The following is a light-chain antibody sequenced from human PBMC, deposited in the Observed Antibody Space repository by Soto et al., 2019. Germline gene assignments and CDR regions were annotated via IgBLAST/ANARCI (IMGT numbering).Light chain of an antibody. CDR3: QQRSNWLTT. CDR2: DVS. J-gene: IGKJ4*01. V-gene: IGKV3-11*01. Sequence: ELVLTQSPATLSLSPGERATLSCRASQSVSSYLAWYQQKPGQAPRLLIYDVSNRATGIPARFSCSGSGTDFTLTISSLEPEYFAVYYCQQRSNWLTTFGGGTKVEIK. CDR1: QSVSSY.